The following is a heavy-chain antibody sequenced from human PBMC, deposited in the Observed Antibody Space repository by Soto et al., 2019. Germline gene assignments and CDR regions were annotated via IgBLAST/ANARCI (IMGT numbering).Heavy chain of an antibody. CDR1: GFTVSNNY. CDR2: IYSGGYT. D-gene: IGHD3-10*01. Sequence: EVQLVESGGGLIQPGGSLRLSCAVSGFTVSNNYMSWVRQAPGKGLEGVSVIYSGGYTAYGDSVKGRFTISRDNSKNTLSLKMKGRRADDGGGFFGGPQRGGGGYWGQGTLVTVSS. CDR3: GPQRGGGGY. J-gene: IGHJ4*02. V-gene: IGHV3-53*01.